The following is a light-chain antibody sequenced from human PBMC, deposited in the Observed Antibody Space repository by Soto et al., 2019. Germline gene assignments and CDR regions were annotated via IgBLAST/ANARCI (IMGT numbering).Light chain of an antibody. CDR2: AAS. CDR1: QGIRND. J-gene: IGKJ3*01. CDR3: LQKYFYPFT. V-gene: IGKV1-6*01. Sequence: AIQMTQSPSSLSASVGDRVTITCRASQGIRNDLDWFQQKPGKAPKLLIYAASNLQSVVPARFSGSGSGTDFTLTISSPQPEDFATYYCLQKYFYPFTFGPGTKVDIK.